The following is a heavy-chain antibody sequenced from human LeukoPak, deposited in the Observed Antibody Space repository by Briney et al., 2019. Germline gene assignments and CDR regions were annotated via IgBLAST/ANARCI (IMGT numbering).Heavy chain of an antibody. D-gene: IGHD6-13*01. CDR3: ARGNYYYYGMDV. Sequence: NPSQTLSLTCTVSGGSITSDGYLWSWIRQHPGKGLEWIGDIYYTGNTKYNPSLKSRLTISVETSKNQFSLKLSSVTAADTAVYYCARGNYYYYGMDVWGQGTTVTVSS. CDR2: IYYTGNT. J-gene: IGHJ6*02. V-gene: IGHV4-31*03. CDR1: GGSITSDGYL.